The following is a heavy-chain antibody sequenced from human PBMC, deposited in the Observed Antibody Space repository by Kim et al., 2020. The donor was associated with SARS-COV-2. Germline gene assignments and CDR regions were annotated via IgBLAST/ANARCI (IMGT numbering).Heavy chain of an antibody. CDR3: ARDPYYYDSSGSQLDY. D-gene: IGHD3-22*01. J-gene: IGHJ4*02. Sequence: ASVKVSCKASGYTFTSYGISWVRQAPGQGLEWMGWISAYNGNTNYAQKLQGRVTMTTDTSTSTAYMELRSLRSDDTAVYYCARDPYYYDSSGSQLDYWGQGTLVTVSS. CDR2: ISAYNGNT. V-gene: IGHV1-18*01. CDR1: GYTFTSYG.